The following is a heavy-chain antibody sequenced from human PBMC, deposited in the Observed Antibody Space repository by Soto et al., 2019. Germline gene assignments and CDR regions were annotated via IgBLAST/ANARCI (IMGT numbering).Heavy chain of an antibody. Sequence: ASVKVSCKASGYTFTGYYVHWVREAPGQGLEWMGWINPETGGTSYAQKFQGRVTLSRDTSINTAYLELSSLRFDDAAVYFCARERFQVISDGMDVWGQGTTVTVSS. CDR3: ARERFQVISDGMDV. J-gene: IGHJ6*02. CDR2: INPETGGT. CDR1: GYTFTGYY. V-gene: IGHV1-2*02. D-gene: IGHD2-21*01.